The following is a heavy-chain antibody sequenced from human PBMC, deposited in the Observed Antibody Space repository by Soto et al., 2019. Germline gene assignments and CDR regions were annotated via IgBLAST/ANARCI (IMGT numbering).Heavy chain of an antibody. Sequence: ASVKVSCKASGYTFTGYYVHWVREAPGQGLEWMGWINPETGGTSYAQKFQGRVTLSRDTSINTAYLELSSLRFDDAAVYFCARERFQVISDGMDVWGQGTTVTVSS. CDR3: ARERFQVISDGMDV. J-gene: IGHJ6*02. CDR2: INPETGGT. CDR1: GYTFTGYY. V-gene: IGHV1-2*02. D-gene: IGHD2-21*01.